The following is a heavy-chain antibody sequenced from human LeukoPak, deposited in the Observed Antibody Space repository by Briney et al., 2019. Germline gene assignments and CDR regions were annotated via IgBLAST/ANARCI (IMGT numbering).Heavy chain of an antibody. V-gene: IGHV3-23*01. CDR2: ISGSATST. CDR3: AKVASGSYYNWPFDY. Sequence: GGSLRLSCAASGFTFSIYSMDWVRQAPGKGLEWVSAISGSATSTYYADSVKGRFTISRDNPKNMLYLQMNSLRAEDTAVYYCAKVASGSYYNWPFDYWGQGTLVTVSS. J-gene: IGHJ4*02. D-gene: IGHD1-26*01. CDR1: GFTFSIYS.